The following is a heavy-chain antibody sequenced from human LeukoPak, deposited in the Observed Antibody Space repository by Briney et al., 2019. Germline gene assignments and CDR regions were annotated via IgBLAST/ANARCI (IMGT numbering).Heavy chain of an antibody. V-gene: IGHV4-34*01. CDR2: INHSGST. CDR1: GGSFSGYY. CDR3: ARTRKQWLDYYFDY. D-gene: IGHD6-19*01. J-gene: IGHJ4*02. Sequence: SETLSLTCAVYGGSFSGYYWSWIRQPPGKGLEWIGEINHSGSTNYNPSLKSRVTISVDTSKNQLSLKLSSVTAADTAVYYCARTRKQWLDYYFDYWGQGTLVTVSS.